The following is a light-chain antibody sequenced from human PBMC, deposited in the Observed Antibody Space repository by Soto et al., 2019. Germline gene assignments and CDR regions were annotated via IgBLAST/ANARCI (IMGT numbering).Light chain of an antibody. CDR3: QQYDTYRT. J-gene: IGKJ1*01. Sequence: DIQMTQSPSTLSASVGDRVTITCRASHSIGAWLAWYQQKPGKAPKLLIYKASSLESGVPSRFSGSGSGTEFTLTISSLQPDDFATYYCQQYDTYRTFGQGTKVEIK. V-gene: IGKV1-5*03. CDR1: HSIGAW. CDR2: KAS.